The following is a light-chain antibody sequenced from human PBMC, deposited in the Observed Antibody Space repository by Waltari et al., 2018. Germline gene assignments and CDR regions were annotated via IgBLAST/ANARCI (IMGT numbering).Light chain of an antibody. J-gene: IGKJ4*02. CDR3: QQYAATPLT. V-gene: IGKV1-NL1*01. CDR2: RAS. Sequence: DIQMTQSPSSLSASVGDSVTITCRASQAISNSLAWYQQKPGKAPKVLLYRASTLESGVPSRFSGSGTGTDYTLTISSLQPEDFATYYCQQYAATPLTFGGGTKVEIK. CDR1: QAISNS.